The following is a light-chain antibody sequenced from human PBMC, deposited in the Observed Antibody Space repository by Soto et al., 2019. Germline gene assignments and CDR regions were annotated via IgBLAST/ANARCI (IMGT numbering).Light chain of an antibody. J-gene: IGLJ2*01. CDR3: QSHDSSLSGYVV. CDR2: DDN. Sequence: QSVLTQPPSVSGAPGQRVTISCTGSSSNIGAGYDVHWYQQLPGTAPKLLIFDDNNRPSGVPDRFSGSKSGTSASLAITGLQAEDEADYYCQSHDSSLSGYVVFGGGTKLTVL. V-gene: IGLV1-40*01. CDR1: SSNIGAGYD.